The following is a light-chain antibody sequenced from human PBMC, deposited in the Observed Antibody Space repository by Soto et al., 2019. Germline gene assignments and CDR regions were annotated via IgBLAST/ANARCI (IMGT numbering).Light chain of an antibody. CDR3: QQYNNWPWT. CDR1: QSVSSN. CDR2: GAS. J-gene: IGKJ1*01. Sequence: EIVMTRSPATLSVSPGERATLSCRASQSVSSNLAWYQQKPGQAPRLLIYGASTRATGIPARFSGSGSGTEFILTISSLQSEDSAVYYCQQYNNWPWTFGQGTKVEIK. V-gene: IGKV3-15*01.